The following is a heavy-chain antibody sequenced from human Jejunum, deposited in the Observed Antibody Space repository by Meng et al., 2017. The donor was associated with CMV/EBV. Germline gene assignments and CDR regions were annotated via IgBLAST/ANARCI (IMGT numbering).Heavy chain of an antibody. CDR2: IYYSGST. V-gene: IGHV4-39*07. CDR1: GASISSSSYF. CDR3: ARELVGAQPIDY. J-gene: IGHJ4*02. D-gene: IGHD1-26*01. Sequence: SGASISSSSYFWRWLRQPPGKGLEWIGTIYYSGSTYYNPSLKSRLTISVDTSKKQLYLNLSSVTAADTALYYCARELVGAQPIDYWGQGTLVTVSS.